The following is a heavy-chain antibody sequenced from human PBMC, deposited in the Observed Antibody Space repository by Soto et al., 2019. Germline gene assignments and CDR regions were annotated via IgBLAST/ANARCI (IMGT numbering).Heavy chain of an antibody. CDR3: AKGDVDSFYYYYCMDV. Sequence: GGSLRLSCAASGFTFSSYGMHWVRQAPGKGLEWVAVISYDGSNKYYADSVKGRFTISRDNSKNTLYLQMNSLRAEDTAVYYCAKGDVDSFYYYYCMDVWGQGTTVTVSS. CDR1: GFTFSSYG. CDR2: ISYDGSNK. J-gene: IGHJ6*02. V-gene: IGHV3-30*18. D-gene: IGHD2-15*01.